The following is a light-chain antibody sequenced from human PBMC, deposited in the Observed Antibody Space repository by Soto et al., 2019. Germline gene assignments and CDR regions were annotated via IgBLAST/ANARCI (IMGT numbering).Light chain of an antibody. CDR1: QNITRW. J-gene: IGKJ4*01. CDR3: QQFKNYPLT. Sequence: DTQMIQSHSTLSTSIGDRVTITCRASQNITRWLAWYQQKPGKAPKLLIYQASTLESGVPSRFSGTGSGTEFSLTISSLQPEDFATYYCQQFKNYPLTFGGGTKVDIK. V-gene: IGKV1-5*03. CDR2: QAS.